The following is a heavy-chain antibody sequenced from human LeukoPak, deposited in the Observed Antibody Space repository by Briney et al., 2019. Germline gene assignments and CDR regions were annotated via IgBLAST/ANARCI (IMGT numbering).Heavy chain of an antibody. D-gene: IGHD5-12*01. J-gene: IGHJ6*04. CDR1: GYAFTSYA. CDR3: ARDSGYGFYKSKYYYCYGMDV. Sequence: ASVTVSCQASGYAFTSYAMHWVRQAPGQRLDWMGWINAGNGNTKYLQRFQGRVTFTRDTSASTAYMVLSSLRSEDTAVYYCARDSGYGFYKSKYYYCYGMDVWGKGTTVTVSS. V-gene: IGHV1-3*01. CDR2: INAGNGNT.